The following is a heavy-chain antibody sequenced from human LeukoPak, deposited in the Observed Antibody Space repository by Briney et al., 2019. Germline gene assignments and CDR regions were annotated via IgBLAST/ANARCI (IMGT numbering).Heavy chain of an antibody. CDR2: TYYRSNWYH. J-gene: IGHJ2*01. CDR1: GDRVSSNIAA. Sequence: SQTLSLTCAISGDRVSSNIAAWNCIRQSPSRALEWLGRTYYRSNWYHDYAVSVKSRITINPDSSRNQFSLQLNSVAPEDTAVYYCARESIQLWLHWYFDLWGRGTLVTVSS. V-gene: IGHV6-1*01. CDR3: ARESIQLWLHWYFDL. D-gene: IGHD5-18*01.